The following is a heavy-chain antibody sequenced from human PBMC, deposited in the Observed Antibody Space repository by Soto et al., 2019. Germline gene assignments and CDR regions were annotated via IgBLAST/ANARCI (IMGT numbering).Heavy chain of an antibody. V-gene: IGHV1-18*01. Sequence: ASVKVSCKASGYTFTSYGISWVRQAPGQGLEWMGWISAYNGNTNYAQKLQGRVTMTTDTSTSKAYMELRSLRSDDTAVYYCARKNYDSSGYYYFDYWGQGTLVTVSS. CDR2: ISAYNGNT. D-gene: IGHD3-22*01. CDR1: GYTFTSYG. J-gene: IGHJ4*02. CDR3: ARKNYDSSGYYYFDY.